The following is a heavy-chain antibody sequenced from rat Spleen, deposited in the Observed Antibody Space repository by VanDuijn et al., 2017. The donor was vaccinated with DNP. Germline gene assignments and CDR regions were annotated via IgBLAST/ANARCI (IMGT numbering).Heavy chain of an antibody. CDR1: GITFSYYV. J-gene: IGHJ3*01. CDR3: ARRVGGWFAY. D-gene: IGHD1-1*01. CDR2: ISYEGSST. V-gene: IGHV5-7*01. Sequence: EVQLVESGGALVQPGRSLKLSCAASGITFSYYVMHWIRQAPKKGLEWVASISYEGSSTYYRDSVKGRFTITRDNAKSTLYLQMDSLRSEDTATYYCARRVGGWFAYWGQGTLVTVSS.